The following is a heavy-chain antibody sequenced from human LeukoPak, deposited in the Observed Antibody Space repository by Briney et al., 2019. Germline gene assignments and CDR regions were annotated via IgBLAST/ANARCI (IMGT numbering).Heavy chain of an antibody. V-gene: IGHV4-34*01. D-gene: IGHD3-10*01. CDR1: GVSFSGYY. CDR3: ASGGRITMVRGVY. J-gene: IGHJ4*02. CDR2: INHIVRT. Sequence: PSGTLSLTCAVYGVSFSGYYWGWIRQPPGKGLEWIGEINHIVRTTPNPSLKSRVTISVDTSKNQLSLKLSSVTAADTGVYYCASGGRITMVRGVYWGQGTLVTVSS.